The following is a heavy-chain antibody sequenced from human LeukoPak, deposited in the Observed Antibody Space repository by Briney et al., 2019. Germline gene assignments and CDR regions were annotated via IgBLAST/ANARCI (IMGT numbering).Heavy chain of an antibody. CDR3: ARAVWDSSSWYRHTYYFDH. CDR1: GYTFTSYD. CDR2: MNPNSGNT. D-gene: IGHD6-13*01. J-gene: IGHJ4*02. V-gene: IGHV1-8*01. Sequence: ASVKVSCKASGYTFTSYDINWVRQATGQGLEWMGWMNPNSGNTGYAQKFQGRVTMTRNTSISTAYMELSSLRSEDTAVYYCARAVWDSSSWYRHTYYFDHWGQGTLVTVSS.